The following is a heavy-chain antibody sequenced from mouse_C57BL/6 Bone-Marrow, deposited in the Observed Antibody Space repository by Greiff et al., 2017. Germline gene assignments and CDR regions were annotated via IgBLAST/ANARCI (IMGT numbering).Heavy chain of an antibody. V-gene: IGHV1-64*01. CDR1: GYTFTSYW. CDR3: ANRRGY. Sequence: VQLQQSGAELVKPGASVKLSCKASGYTFTSYWMHWVKQRPGQGLEWIGKIQPNCGSTNYNEKFKSKATLTVDKSSSTAYLQLNSLTSEDSAVYYCANRRGYWGQGTTLTVSS. J-gene: IGHJ2*01. CDR2: IQPNCGST.